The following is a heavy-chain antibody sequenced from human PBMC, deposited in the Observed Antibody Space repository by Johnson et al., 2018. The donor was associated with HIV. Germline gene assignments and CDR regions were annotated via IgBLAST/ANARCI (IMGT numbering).Heavy chain of an antibody. CDR3: ARGGQLVAFDI. D-gene: IGHD6-6*01. CDR1: GFIFSDYY. J-gene: IGHJ3*02. V-gene: IGHV3-11*04. CDR2: ISSSGRTI. Sequence: QVQLVESGGDLVKPGGSLRLSCAASGFIFSDYYMTWIRQAPGKGLESISYISSSGRTIYYADSVKGRFTISRDNSKNTLYLQMNSLSAEDTAVYYCARGGQLVAFDIWGQGTMVTVSS.